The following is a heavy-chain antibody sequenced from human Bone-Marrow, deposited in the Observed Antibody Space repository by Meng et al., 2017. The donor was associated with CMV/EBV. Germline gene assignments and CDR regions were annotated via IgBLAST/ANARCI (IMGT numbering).Heavy chain of an antibody. CDR3: AKASSSWSAPLGYYFDY. Sequence: GESLKISCAPSGFTFSNYWMSWVRQAPGKGLEWVANIKQDGSERHYVDSVKGRFTISRGNANNSLYLQMSSLRAEDTALYYCAKASSSWSAPLGYYFDYWGQGTLVTVSS. V-gene: IGHV3-7*03. D-gene: IGHD6-13*01. CDR2: IKQDGSER. J-gene: IGHJ4*02. CDR1: GFTFSNYW.